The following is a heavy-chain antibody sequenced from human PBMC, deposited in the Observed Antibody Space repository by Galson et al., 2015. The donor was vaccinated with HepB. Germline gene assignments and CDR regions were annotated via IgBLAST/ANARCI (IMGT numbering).Heavy chain of an antibody. V-gene: IGHV3-9*01. J-gene: IGHJ4*02. D-gene: IGHD4-23*01. Sequence: SLRLSCAASGFTFDDYAMHWVRQAPGKGLEWVSGISWNSGSIGYADSVKGRFTISRDSAKNSLYLQMNSLGAEDTALYYCAKDIEDYGGNDGYFDHWGQGTLVTVSS. CDR1: GFTFDDYA. CDR3: AKDIEDYGGNDGYFDH. CDR2: ISWNSGSI.